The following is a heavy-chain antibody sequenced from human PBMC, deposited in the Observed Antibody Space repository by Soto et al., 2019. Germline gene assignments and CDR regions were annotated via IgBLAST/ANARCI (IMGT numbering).Heavy chain of an antibody. J-gene: IGHJ5*02. CDR2: IYYSGST. D-gene: IGHD2-15*01. V-gene: IGHV4-31*02. CDR3: ARATGYCSGGSCSNWFDP. Sequence: PSETLSLTCTVSGGSISSGGYYWIWIRHHPGKGLEWIGYIYYSGSTYYNPSLKSRVTISVDTSKNQFSLKLSSVTAADTAVYYCARATGYCSGGSCSNWFDPWGQGTLVTVSS. CDR1: GGSISSGGYY.